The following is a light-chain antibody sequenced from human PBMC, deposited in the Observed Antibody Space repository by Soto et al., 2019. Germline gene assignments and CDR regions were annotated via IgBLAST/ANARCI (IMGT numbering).Light chain of an antibody. CDR2: DVS. CDR1: SSDVGGYNY. V-gene: IGLV2-14*01. Sequence: LTQPASVSGSPGQSITISCTGTSSDVGGYNYVSWYQQHPGKAPKLMIYDVSNRPSGVSNRFSGSKSGNTASLTISGLQAEDEADYYCSSYTSSSPLVFGPGTKVTVL. J-gene: IGLJ1*01. CDR3: SSYTSSSPLV.